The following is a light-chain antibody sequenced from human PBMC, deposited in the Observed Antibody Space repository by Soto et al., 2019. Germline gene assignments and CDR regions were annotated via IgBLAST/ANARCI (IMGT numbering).Light chain of an antibody. CDR3: QHYNTYSEFT. J-gene: IGKJ3*01. CDR2: KAS. CDR1: QSINTW. V-gene: IGKV1-5*03. Sequence: DIQMTQSPSTLSASIGDRVTITCRASQSINTWLAWYQQKPGKAPKLLIYKASTLESGVPSRFSGSGSGTEFTLTIGCLQLDDFATYYCQHYNTYSEFTFGPGTKVDSK.